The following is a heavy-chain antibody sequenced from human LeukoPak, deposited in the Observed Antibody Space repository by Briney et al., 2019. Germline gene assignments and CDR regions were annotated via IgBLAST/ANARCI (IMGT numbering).Heavy chain of an antibody. CDR3: ARARPSMWIDY. Sequence: ASVKVSCKASGYTFTSYTMHWVRQAPGQRLEWMGWINTGNGNTKSSQGFQDRVTIARDTSASTAYMELSSLRSEDMAVYYCARARPSMWIDYWGQGTLVTVSS. J-gene: IGHJ4*02. V-gene: IGHV1-3*03. CDR1: GYTFTSYT. CDR2: INTGNGNT. D-gene: IGHD5-12*01.